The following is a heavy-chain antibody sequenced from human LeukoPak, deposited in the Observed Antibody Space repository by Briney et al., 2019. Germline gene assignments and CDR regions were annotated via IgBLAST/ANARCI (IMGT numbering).Heavy chain of an antibody. CDR3: ARALSTEYWYFDL. CDR2: ISDDGSYT. CDR1: GFSFSSHW. J-gene: IGHJ2*01. Sequence: GGSLRLSCAASGFSFSSHWVHWVRQAPGKGLVWVSRISDDGSYTSNVDSVKGRFTISRDNVNNMLYLHMNSLRAEDTAVYYCARALSTEYWYFDLWGRGTLVTVSS. D-gene: IGHD2/OR15-2a*01. V-gene: IGHV3-74*01.